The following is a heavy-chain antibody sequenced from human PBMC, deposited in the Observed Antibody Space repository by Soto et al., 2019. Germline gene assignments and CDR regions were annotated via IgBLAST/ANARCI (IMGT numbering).Heavy chain of an antibody. Sequence: QVQLQESGPGLVKPSETLSLTCTVSGGSISSNDWCSWVRQTPGKGLEWIGEIYHSGSTNYNPSLKSRVTLLLDKSKNHFSLSLTFVTAADTAVYYCARREGDCRGGSCPYYHDWGQGTLVTASS. CDR3: ARREGDCRGGSCPYYHD. V-gene: IGHV4-4*02. CDR1: GGSISSNDW. D-gene: IGHD2-15*01. CDR2: IYHSGST. J-gene: IGHJ4*02.